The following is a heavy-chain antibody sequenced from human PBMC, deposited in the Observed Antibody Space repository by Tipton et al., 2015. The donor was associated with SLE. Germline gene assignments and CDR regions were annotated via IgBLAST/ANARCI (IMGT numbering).Heavy chain of an antibody. CDR1: GGSISSSSYY. J-gene: IGHJ4*02. D-gene: IGHD6-19*01. V-gene: IGHV4-39*07. Sequence: TLSLTCTVSGGSISSSSYYWGWIRQPPGKGLEWIGSIYYSGSTYYNPSLKSRVTISVGTSKNQFSLKLSSVTAADTAVYYCARHKPLLSIAVAGPGYWGQGTLVTVSS. CDR3: ARHKPLLSIAVAGPGY. CDR2: IYYSGST.